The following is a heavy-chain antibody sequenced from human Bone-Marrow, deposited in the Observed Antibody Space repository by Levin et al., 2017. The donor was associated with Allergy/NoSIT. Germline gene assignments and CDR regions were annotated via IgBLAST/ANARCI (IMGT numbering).Heavy chain of an antibody. CDR3: ATAGRPYYFDSSGSSLNF. CDR1: GGTFGDYT. CDR2: IIPARGMA. Sequence: PRASVKVSCKASGGTFGDYTITWVRQAPGQGLEWMGRIIPARGMANSAQKFQGRVTMTADKSTSTAYMELSTLRSDDTAVYYCATAGRPYYFDSSGSSLNFWGQGTLVTVSS. V-gene: IGHV1-69*02. D-gene: IGHD3-22*01. J-gene: IGHJ4*02.